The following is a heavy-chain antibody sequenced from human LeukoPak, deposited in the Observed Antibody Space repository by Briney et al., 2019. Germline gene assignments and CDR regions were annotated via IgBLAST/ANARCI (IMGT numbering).Heavy chain of an antibody. J-gene: IGHJ5*02. V-gene: IGHV4-39*07. CDR1: GGSISSSSYY. CDR2: IYYSGST. D-gene: IGHD1-26*01. Sequence: SETLSLTCTVSGGSISSSSYYWGWIRQPPGKGLEWIGSIYYSGSTYYNPSLKSRVTISVDTSKNQFSLKLSSVTAADTAVYYCARDGMDDQGGRNWFDPWGQGTLVTVSS. CDR3: ARDGMDDQGGRNWFDP.